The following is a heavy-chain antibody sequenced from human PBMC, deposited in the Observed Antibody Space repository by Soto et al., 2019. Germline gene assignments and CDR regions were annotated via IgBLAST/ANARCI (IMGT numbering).Heavy chain of an antibody. J-gene: IGHJ3*02. D-gene: IGHD2-2*01. CDR3: ARLSTSCYCAFGI. CDR2: INHSGST. Sequence: SETLSLTCAAYGGSFSGYYWSWIRQPPGKGLEWIGEINHSGSTNYNPSLKSRVTISVDTSKNQFSLKLSSVTAADTAVYYCARLSTSCYCAFGIWGQGTMVTVSS. CDR1: GGSFSGYY. V-gene: IGHV4-34*01.